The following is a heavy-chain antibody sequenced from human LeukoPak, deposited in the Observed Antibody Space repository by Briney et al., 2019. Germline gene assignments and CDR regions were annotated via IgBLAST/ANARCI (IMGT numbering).Heavy chain of an antibody. J-gene: IGHJ6*03. Sequence: ASVKVSCKASGYAFTDYYIHWVRQAPGQGLEWMGWIDPKSGGTSFAQKFQGSVTMTRDTSISTAYIELSRLKYDDTAVYYCARGSGFQYRGITTNYYMDVWGKGTTVTVSS. D-gene: IGHD3-22*01. CDR1: GYAFTDYY. CDR2: IDPKSGGT. CDR3: ARGSGFQYRGITTNYYMDV. V-gene: IGHV1-2*02.